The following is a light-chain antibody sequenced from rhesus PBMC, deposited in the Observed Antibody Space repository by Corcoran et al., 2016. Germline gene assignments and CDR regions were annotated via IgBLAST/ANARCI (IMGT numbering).Light chain of an antibody. Sequence: DIQMTQSPSSLSASVGDRVTITCRASRGISNYLSWYQQKPGKPPKLLIYDASTFQSGVPSRLRGSGAGTDFTLTISSLQPEDFATYYCLQYNSDPLTFGPGTKLDIK. V-gene: IGKV1-43*02. CDR1: RGISNY. J-gene: IGKJ3*01. CDR2: DAS. CDR3: LQYNSDPLT.